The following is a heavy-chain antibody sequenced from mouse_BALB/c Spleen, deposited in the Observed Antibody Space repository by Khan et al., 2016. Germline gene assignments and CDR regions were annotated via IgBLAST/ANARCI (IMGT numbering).Heavy chain of an antibody. J-gene: IGHJ1*01. Sequence: QIQLVQSGPELKKPGETVKISCKASGYTFTDYSMHWVKQAPGKGLKWMGWRNTETGEPTYADDFRGRFAFSLDTSASTAYLQINNLTNEDTATYLGARRVRWYFDVWGAGTTVTVSS. V-gene: IGHV9-2-1*01. D-gene: IGHD2-14*01. CDR3: ARRVRWYFDV. CDR2: RNTETGEP. CDR1: GYTFTDYS.